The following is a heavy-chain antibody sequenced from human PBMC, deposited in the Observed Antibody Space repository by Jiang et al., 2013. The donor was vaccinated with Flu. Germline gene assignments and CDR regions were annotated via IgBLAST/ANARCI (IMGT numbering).Heavy chain of an antibody. V-gene: IGHV4-39*01. CDR2: IYFSGTT. CDR1: GGSISSSYYY. Sequence: GLVKPSETLSLTCTVSGGSISSSYYYWDWIRQPPGTGLEWIGSIYFSGTTYYSPSLRSRVTISVDTSKNQFSLKLSSVTAADTAVYYCARHPTVTFPTYYYYGMDVWGQGTTVTVSS. D-gene: IGHD4-17*01. CDR3: ARHPTVTFPTYYYYGMDV. J-gene: IGHJ6*02.